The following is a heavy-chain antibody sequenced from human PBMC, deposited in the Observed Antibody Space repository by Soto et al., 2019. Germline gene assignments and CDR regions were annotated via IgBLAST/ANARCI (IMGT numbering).Heavy chain of an antibody. CDR1: GYSFSSYW. CDR3: ARPGEATNRAPFDY. D-gene: IGHD2-8*01. J-gene: IGHJ4*02. CDR2: IYVGDSDT. V-gene: IGHV5-51*03. Sequence: EVQLVQSGAEVXKPGEXLKISCRGSGYSFSSYWIGWVRQMPGKGLEWMGIIYVGDSDTRYSPSFQGQVTISADKSISTAYLQWSSLKASDTAMYYCARPGEATNRAPFDYWGQGTLVTVSS.